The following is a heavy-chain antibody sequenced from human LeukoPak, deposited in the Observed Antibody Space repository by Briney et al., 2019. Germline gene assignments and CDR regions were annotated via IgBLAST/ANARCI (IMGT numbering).Heavy chain of an antibody. CDR3: ARPNGAYGSYGQIDY. CDR2: IYYSGST. D-gene: IGHD5-18*01. V-gene: IGHV4-39*01. Sequence: SETLSLTCTVSGGSISSSSYYWGWIRQPPGKGLEWIGSIYYSGSTYYNPSLKSRVTISVDTSKNQFSLKLSSVTAADTAVYYCARPNGAYGSYGQIDYWGQGTLVTVSS. J-gene: IGHJ4*02. CDR1: GGSISSSSYY.